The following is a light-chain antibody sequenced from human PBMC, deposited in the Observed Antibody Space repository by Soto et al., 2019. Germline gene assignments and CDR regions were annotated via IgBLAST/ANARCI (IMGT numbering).Light chain of an antibody. CDR2: GAS. Sequence: EIVMTQSPATPYVSPGERATLSCRASQSVTTNLAWYQQKPGQAPKLLIYGASNRATGIQARCSGSGSGTQFTLTISSLQSKDFAVYYCHQYNNWPPYTFGQGTKLEIK. CDR1: QSVTTN. V-gene: IGKV3-15*01. CDR3: HQYNNWPPYT. J-gene: IGKJ2*01.